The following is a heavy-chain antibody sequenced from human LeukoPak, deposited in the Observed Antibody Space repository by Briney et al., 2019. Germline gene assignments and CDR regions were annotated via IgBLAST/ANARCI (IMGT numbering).Heavy chain of an antibody. D-gene: IGHD6-13*01. V-gene: IGHV3-23*01. Sequence: GGSLRLSCAASGFTFSSYAMSWVRQAPGKGLEWVSGISDSGGSTYYADSVKGRFTISRDNSKNTLYLQMTSLRAEDTAEYYCAKGYSSSWRANIDYWGQGTLVTVSS. CDR3: AKGYSSSWRANIDY. CDR1: GFTFSSYA. CDR2: ISDSGGST. J-gene: IGHJ4*02.